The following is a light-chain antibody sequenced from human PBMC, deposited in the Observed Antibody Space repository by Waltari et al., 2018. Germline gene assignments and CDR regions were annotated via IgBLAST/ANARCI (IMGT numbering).Light chain of an antibody. V-gene: IGKV3-20*01. CDR1: QSIGRY. Sequence: EVMLTQSPGTLSLSPGERATLSCRASQSIGRYLVWYQQRPGQTPRLLIYAASTRATGIPDRFSGSGSGTDFTLTISRLEPEDFAVYYCQNHERLPATFGQGTKVEIK. CDR2: AAS. J-gene: IGKJ1*01. CDR3: QNHERLPAT.